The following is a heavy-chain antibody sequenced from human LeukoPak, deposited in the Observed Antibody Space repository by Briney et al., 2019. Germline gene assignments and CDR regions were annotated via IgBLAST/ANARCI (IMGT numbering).Heavy chain of an antibody. CDR2: IIPSLDVA. V-gene: IGHV1-69*04. Sequence: SVKVSCKASGGTFSSCAISWVRQAPGQGLEWMGRIIPSLDVANYAQKFQGRVTITAYKSTSTVYMELSSLKSEDTAVYYCVYCNGGSCFASNWFDPWGQGTLVTVSS. CDR3: VYCNGGSCFASNWFDP. CDR1: GGTFSSCA. J-gene: IGHJ5*02. D-gene: IGHD2-15*01.